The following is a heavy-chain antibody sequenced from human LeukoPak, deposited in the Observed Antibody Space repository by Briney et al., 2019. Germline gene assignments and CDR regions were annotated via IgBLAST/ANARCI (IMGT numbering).Heavy chain of an antibody. V-gene: IGHV1-2*02. CDR1: GYTFTGYY. CDR2: INPNSGGT. Sequence: GASVKVSCKASGYTFTGYYMHWVRQAPGQGLEWMGWINPNSGGTSYAQKFQGRVTMTRDTSINTAYMDLSRLTSDDTAVYYCARNLYKGYDLPYYYYYYMDVWGKGTTVTISS. D-gene: IGHD5-12*01. CDR3: ARNLYKGYDLPYYYYYYMDV. J-gene: IGHJ6*03.